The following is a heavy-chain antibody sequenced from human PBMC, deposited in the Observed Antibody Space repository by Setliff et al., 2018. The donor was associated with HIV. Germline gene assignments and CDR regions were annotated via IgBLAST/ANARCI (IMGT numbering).Heavy chain of an antibody. Sequence: ASVKVSCKASGYTFTSYGISWVRQAPGQGLEWMGWISAYNGNTNYAQKLQGRVTMNTDTSSSTAYLDLRSLRSDDTAVYYCARDSDNFWSGYYAAFDYWGQGTLVTVSS. J-gene: IGHJ4*02. CDR1: GYTFTSYG. D-gene: IGHD3-3*01. CDR3: ARDSDNFWSGYYAAFDY. V-gene: IGHV1-18*01. CDR2: ISAYNGNT.